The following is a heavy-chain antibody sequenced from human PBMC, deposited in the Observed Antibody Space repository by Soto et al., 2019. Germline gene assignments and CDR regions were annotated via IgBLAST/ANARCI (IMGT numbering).Heavy chain of an antibody. CDR2: IYYSGST. CDR3: ASEGDSYGSFHD. J-gene: IGHJ4*02. CDR1: GGSISSYY. D-gene: IGHD5-18*01. V-gene: IGHV4-59*01. Sequence: SETRCLTCTVSGGSISSYYWSWIRQPPGKGLEWIGYIYYSGSTNYNPSLKSRVTISVDTSKNQFSLKLSSVTAADTAVYYCASEGDSYGSFHDSAQRTLVIFSS.